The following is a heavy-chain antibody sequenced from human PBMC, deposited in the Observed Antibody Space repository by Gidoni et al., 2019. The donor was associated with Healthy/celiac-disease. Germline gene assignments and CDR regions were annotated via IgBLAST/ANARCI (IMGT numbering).Heavy chain of an antibody. CDR1: GFTFSSYS. J-gene: IGHJ6*02. CDR2: ISSSSSYI. Sequence: EVQLVESGGGLVKPGGSLRLSCAASGFTFSSYSMNWVRQAPGKGLEWVSSISSSSSYIYYADSVKGRFTISRDNAKNSLYLQMNSLRAEDTAVYYCARDFGDFWSGYLDVWGQGTTVTVSS. D-gene: IGHD3-3*01. CDR3: ARDFGDFWSGYLDV. V-gene: IGHV3-21*01.